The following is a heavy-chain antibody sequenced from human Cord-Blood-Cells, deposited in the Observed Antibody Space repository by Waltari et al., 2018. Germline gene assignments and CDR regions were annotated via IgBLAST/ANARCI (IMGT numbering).Heavy chain of an antibody. D-gene: IGHD2-15*01. Sequence: QVQLVQSGAEVKKPGASVKVSCKASGYTFTSYAMHWVRQAPGQRLEWMGWINAGNGNTKYSQKFQGRVTSTRDTSASTAYMELSSLRSEDTAVYYCARPYCSGGSCYYYFDYWGQGTLVTVSS. CDR2: INAGNGNT. J-gene: IGHJ4*02. V-gene: IGHV1-3*01. CDR3: ARPYCSGGSCYYYFDY. CDR1: GYTFTSYA.